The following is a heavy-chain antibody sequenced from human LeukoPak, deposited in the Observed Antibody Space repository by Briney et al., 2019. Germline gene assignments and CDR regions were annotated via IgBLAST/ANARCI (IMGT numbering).Heavy chain of an antibody. V-gene: IGHV3-48*03. J-gene: IGHJ4*02. Sequence: PSGGSLRLSCAASGFTFSSYEMNWVRQAPGKGLEWVSYISSSGSTIYYADSVKGRFTISRDNAKNSLYLQMNSLRAEDTAVYYCARGVQLERLSYFDYWGQGTLVTVSS. D-gene: IGHD1-1*01. CDR2: ISSSGSTI. CDR1: GFTFSSYE. CDR3: ARGVQLERLSYFDY.